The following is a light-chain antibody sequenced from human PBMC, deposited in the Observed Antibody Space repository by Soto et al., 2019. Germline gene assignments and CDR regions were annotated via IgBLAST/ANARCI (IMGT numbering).Light chain of an antibody. CDR3: QQYNSLPK. J-gene: IGKJ1*01. CDR1: QSVNNN. Sequence: EIVMTQSPATLSASPGERATLSCRASQSVNNNVAWYQQKPGQGPRLLLYGASTRATGTPTRFSGSGSGTDFTLTISSLQSEDFAVYYCQQYNSLPKFGQGTKVDIK. CDR2: GAS. V-gene: IGKV3-15*01.